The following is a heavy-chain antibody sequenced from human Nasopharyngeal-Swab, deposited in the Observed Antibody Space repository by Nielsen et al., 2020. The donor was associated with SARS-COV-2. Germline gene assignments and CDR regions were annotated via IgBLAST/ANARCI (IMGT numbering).Heavy chain of an antibody. V-gene: IGHV3-48*04. CDR3: AKAPYLRGLDV. CDR2: ISRSRSTI. CDR1: GFTFSNHN. J-gene: IGHJ6*02. D-gene: IGHD2-21*01. Sequence: ESLKISCVASGFTFSNHNINWVRQAPGKGLEWISYISRSRSTIYYADSVKGRFTISRDNAKDSLYLQMSDLRVEDTALYYCAKAPYLRGLDVWGQGTTVTVSS.